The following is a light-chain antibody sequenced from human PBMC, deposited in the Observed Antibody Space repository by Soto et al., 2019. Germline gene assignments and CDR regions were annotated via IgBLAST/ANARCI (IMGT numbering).Light chain of an antibody. CDR1: QDIHSW. J-gene: IGKJ3*01. CDR2: YAS. V-gene: IGKV1-5*01. CDR3: QQYNSYPPFH. Sequence: DIQMTQSPSILSASVGDRVTITCRASQDIHSWLAWYQQKQGKVPNLLVYYASTLESGVPSRFSASGSGTQFTLTISSLQPDDFATYYYQQYNSYPPFHFGPGTKV.